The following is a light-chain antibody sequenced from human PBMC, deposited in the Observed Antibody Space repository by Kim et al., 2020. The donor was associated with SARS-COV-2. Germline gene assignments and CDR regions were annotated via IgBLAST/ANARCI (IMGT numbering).Light chain of an antibody. CDR1: QSVASNH. CDR2: GTS. Sequence: WSPGERATLACRARQSVASNHLAWFQQNPGQAPRLLIYGTSSRATGIPDRFSASESGTDFTLTISRLEPEDFAVYYCQQYDRSPYTFGQGTKLEI. V-gene: IGKV3-20*01. J-gene: IGKJ2*01. CDR3: QQYDRSPYT.